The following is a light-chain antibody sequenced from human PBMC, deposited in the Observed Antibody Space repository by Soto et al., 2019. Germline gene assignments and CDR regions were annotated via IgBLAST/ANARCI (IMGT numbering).Light chain of an antibody. J-gene: IGLJ2*01. CDR2: DVS. V-gene: IGLV2-14*01. CDR1: SSDVGGYNY. CDR3: SPYTGSSTYVV. Sequence: QSALTQPASVSGSPGQSITISCTGTSSDVGGYNYVSWYQQHPGKAPKLMIYDVSNRPSGVSNRFSGSKSGNTASLTISGLQAEDEADYYCSPYTGSSTYVVFGGGTKVTVL.